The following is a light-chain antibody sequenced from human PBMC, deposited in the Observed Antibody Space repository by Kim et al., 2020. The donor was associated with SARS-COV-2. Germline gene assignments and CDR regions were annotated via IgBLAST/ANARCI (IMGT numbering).Light chain of an antibody. CDR3: LQHDTFPPPWT. J-gene: IGKJ1*01. Sequence: DTTLTQSPAFMSATPGDKVNISCKASQDIDDDMNWYQKKPGEAAIFIIQEAPTLVPGIPPRFSGSGYGTDFTLTINNIESEDDTSYSGLQHDTFPPPWTFGQGTKVDIK. CDR2: EAP. CDR1: QDIDDD. V-gene: IGKV5-2*01.